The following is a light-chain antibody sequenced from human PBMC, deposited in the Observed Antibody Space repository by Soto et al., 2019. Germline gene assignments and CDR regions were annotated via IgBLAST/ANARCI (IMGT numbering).Light chain of an antibody. Sequence: EIVLTQSPGTLSLSPGERATLSCRASQTVLNNYLTWYQQKPGQAPRRLIFGASIRATGIPDRFSGSGSGKDFTLTISRLEPEDFAVYYCQQYGSSPTPFGQGTKVEIK. CDR2: GAS. CDR3: QQYGSSPTP. CDR1: QTVLNNY. V-gene: IGKV3-20*01. J-gene: IGKJ1*01.